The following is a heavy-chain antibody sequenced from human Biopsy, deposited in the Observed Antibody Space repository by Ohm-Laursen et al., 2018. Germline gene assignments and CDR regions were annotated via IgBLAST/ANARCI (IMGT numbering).Heavy chain of an antibody. CDR2: INPNSGGT. D-gene: IGHD1-26*01. CDR3: ARGGLNYWYFDL. J-gene: IGHJ2*01. V-gene: IGHV1-2*02. CDR1: GYTFTDSY. Sequence: SSVKVSCKASGYTFTDSYMHWVRQAPGQGLEWMGWINPNSGGTNYAQKFQGRVTMTRDTSMSTAYMELNRLRSDDTAVYYCARGGLNYWYFDLWGRGTLVTVSS.